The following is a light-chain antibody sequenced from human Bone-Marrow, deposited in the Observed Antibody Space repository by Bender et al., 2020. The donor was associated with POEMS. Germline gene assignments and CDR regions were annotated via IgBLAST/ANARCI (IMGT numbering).Light chain of an antibody. J-gene: IGLJ3*02. V-gene: IGLV2-23*01. Sequence: QSALTQPASVSGSPGQSITISCTGTCSDVGYSYLVSWYQQHPGKAPKVIIYEGYERPSGISHRFSGYKSGNTASLTISGLQPEDEADYYCCAFTNSRTVVFGGGTKLTVL. CDR3: CAFTNSRTVV. CDR2: EGY. CDR1: CSDVGYSYL.